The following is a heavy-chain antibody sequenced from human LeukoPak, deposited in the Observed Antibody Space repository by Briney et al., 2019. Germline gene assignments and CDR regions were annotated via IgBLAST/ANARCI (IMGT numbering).Heavy chain of an antibody. Sequence: ASVKVSCKASGYTFTGYYMHWVRQAPGQGLERMGWINPNSGGTNYAQKFQGRVTMTRDTSISTAYMELSRLRSDDTAVYYCARDVRGVILFWFDPWGQGTLVTVSS. CDR3: ARDVRGVILFWFDP. J-gene: IGHJ5*02. CDR1: GYTFTGYY. D-gene: IGHD3-10*01. V-gene: IGHV1-2*02. CDR2: INPNSGGT.